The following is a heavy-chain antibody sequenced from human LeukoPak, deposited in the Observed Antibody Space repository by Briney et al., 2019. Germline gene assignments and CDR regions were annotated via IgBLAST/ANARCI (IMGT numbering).Heavy chain of an antibody. D-gene: IGHD4/OR15-4a*01. Sequence: HAGGSLRLSCAASGFTFSSYWMHWVRQAPGKGLVWVSRINSDGSSTSYADSVKGRFTISRDNAKNTLYLQMNSLRAEDTAVYYCVRDFVVVLTTVYYYMDVWGKGTTVTVSS. CDR2: INSDGSST. V-gene: IGHV3-74*01. J-gene: IGHJ6*03. CDR1: GFTFSSYW. CDR3: VRDFVVVLTTVYYYMDV.